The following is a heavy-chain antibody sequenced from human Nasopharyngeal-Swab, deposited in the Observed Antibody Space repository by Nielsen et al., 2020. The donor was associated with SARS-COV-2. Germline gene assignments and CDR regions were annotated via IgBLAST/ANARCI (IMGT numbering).Heavy chain of an antibody. J-gene: IGHJ4*02. D-gene: IGHD6-19*01. Sequence: SETLSLTCTVSGSAIDTYYWSWVRQPPGKGLEWIGYITYRGSTTYNPSLKSRVTISIDTSKNQFSLNLNSVTAADTAVYYCAKNGVGWSFVYWGQGTLVTVSS. CDR1: GSAIDTYY. CDR3: AKNGVGWSFVY. CDR2: ITYRGST. V-gene: IGHV4-59*08.